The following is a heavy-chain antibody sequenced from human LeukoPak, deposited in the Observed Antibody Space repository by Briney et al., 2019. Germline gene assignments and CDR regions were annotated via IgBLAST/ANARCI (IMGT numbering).Heavy chain of an antibody. V-gene: IGHV3-11*01. Sequence: GGSLRLSCAASGFTFSDYYMSWIRQAPGKGLEWVSYISTTGSTIYSADSLKGRFTISRDNAKNSLYLQMNSLRAEDTAVYYCVARSEGGAFDIRGQGTMVTVSS. D-gene: IGHD3-16*01. CDR2: ISTTGSTI. J-gene: IGHJ3*02. CDR1: GFTFSDYY. CDR3: VARSEGGAFDI.